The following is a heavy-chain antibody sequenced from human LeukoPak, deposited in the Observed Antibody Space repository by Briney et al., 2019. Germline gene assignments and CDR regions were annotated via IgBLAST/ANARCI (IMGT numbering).Heavy chain of an antibody. V-gene: IGHV3-23*01. CDR1: GLTFSSYG. CDR2: ISGGGGSA. Sequence: GGSLRLSCAASGLTFSSYGMSWVRQAPGKGLEWVSGISGGGGSAYYADSVKGRFTISRDNSKNTLYLQMNSLRAEDTAVYYCATEVRMVRGVYFDYWGQGTLATVSS. D-gene: IGHD3-10*01. CDR3: ATEVRMVRGVYFDY. J-gene: IGHJ4*02.